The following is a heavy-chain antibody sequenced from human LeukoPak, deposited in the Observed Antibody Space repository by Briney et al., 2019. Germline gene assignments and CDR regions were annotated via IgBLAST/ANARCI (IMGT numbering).Heavy chain of an antibody. J-gene: IGHJ2*01. Sequence: ASVKVSCKASGYTFTSYDINWVRQATGQGLEWMGWMNPNSGNTGYAQKFQGRVTMTRNTSISTAYMELSSLRSEDTAVYYCARSYYDILTGPHWYFDLWGRGTLVTVSS. V-gene: IGHV1-8*01. CDR3: ARSYYDILTGPHWYFDL. D-gene: IGHD3-9*01. CDR1: GYTFTSYD. CDR2: MNPNSGNT.